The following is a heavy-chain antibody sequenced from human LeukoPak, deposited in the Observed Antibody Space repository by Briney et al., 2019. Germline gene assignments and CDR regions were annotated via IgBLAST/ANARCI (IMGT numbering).Heavy chain of an antibody. CDR1: GLTFRNYG. CDR3: ARDPSRDGYKGTDY. V-gene: IGHV3-30*19. D-gene: IGHD5-24*01. Sequence: GGSLRLSCAASGLTFRNYGMHWVRQAPGKGLEWVAVIWYDGSNKYYADSVKGRFTISRDNSKNTLYLQMNSLRAEDTAVYYCARDPSRDGYKGTDYWGQGTLVTVSS. CDR2: IWYDGSNK. J-gene: IGHJ4*02.